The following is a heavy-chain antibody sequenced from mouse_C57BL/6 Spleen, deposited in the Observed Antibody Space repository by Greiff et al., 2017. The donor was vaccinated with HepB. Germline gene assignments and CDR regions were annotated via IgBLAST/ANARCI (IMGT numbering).Heavy chain of an antibody. CDR1: GYTFTSYW. CDR3: ARRAGHDSSNGWFAY. D-gene: IGHD1-1*01. J-gene: IGHJ3*01. Sequence: QVQLQQPGAELVMPGASVKLSCKASGYTFTSYWMHWVKQRPGQGLEWIGEIDPSDSYTNYNQKFKGKSTLTVDKSSSTAYMQLSSLTSEDSAVYYCARRAGHDSSNGWFAYWGQGTLVTVSA. CDR2: IDPSDSYT. V-gene: IGHV1-69*01.